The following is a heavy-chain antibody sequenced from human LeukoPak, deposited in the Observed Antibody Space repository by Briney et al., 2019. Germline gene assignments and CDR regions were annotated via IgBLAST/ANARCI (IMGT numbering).Heavy chain of an antibody. CDR3: AREAAAAHPDY. J-gene: IGHJ4*02. CDR2: IKQDGSEK. Sequence: PGGSLRLSCAASGFIFSSYWMSWVRQAPGKGLEWVAKIKQDGSEKYYVDSVKGRFTISRDNAKNSLYLQMNSLRAEDTAVYYCAREAAAAHPDYWGQGTLVVVSA. V-gene: IGHV3-7*05. CDR1: GFIFSSYW. D-gene: IGHD6-13*01.